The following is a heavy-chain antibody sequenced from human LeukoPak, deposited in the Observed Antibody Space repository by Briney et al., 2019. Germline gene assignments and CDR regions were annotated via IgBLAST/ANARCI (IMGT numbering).Heavy chain of an antibody. D-gene: IGHD4-11*01. CDR2: INQDGSEK. V-gene: IGHV3-7*03. CDR3: ARTWMYSNYF. J-gene: IGHJ4*02. Sequence: GSLRLSCAASGFTFSNNWMSWVRQAPGKGLEWVANINQDGSEKYYVDSVRGRFTISRDNAENSLYLQMNSLRAEDTAVYYCARTWMYSNYFRGQGTLVTVSS. CDR1: GFTFSNNW.